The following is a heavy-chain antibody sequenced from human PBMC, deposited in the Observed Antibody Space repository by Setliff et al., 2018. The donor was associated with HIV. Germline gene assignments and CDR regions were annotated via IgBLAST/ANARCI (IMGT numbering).Heavy chain of an antibody. D-gene: IGHD3-16*02. Sequence: PSETLSLTCTVSRGSIKYYFWSWIRQPPGKGLECVGHISYSGTTNYNPSLESRVSISVDTSKNQFSLKLKSVTAADTAVYYCARDSDGSSYHHFAHWSQGTLVTVSS. CDR1: RGSIKYYF. CDR2: ISYSGTT. CDR3: ARDSDGSSYHHFAH. J-gene: IGHJ4*02. V-gene: IGHV4-59*01.